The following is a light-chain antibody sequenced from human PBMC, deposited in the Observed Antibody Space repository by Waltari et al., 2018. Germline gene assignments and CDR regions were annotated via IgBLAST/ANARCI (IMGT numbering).Light chain of an antibody. V-gene: IGLV2-23*01. CDR2: DDN. CDR3: CSYAGSYTWV. CDR1: SSDVGNYNL. Sequence: QSALTQPASVSGSPGQSITISCTGTSSDVGNYNLVSWYQQYPGKAPKVMIYDDNRWPSEVSDRFSGSKSGNTASLTISGVQAEDEADYYCCSYAGSYTWVFGGGTKLTVL. J-gene: IGLJ3*02.